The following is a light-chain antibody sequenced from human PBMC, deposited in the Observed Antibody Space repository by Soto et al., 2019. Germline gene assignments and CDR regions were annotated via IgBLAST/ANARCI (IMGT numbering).Light chain of an antibody. CDR1: QGIRSD. CDR2: GAS. CDR3: LQDYNFPWA. V-gene: IGKV1-6*01. J-gene: IGKJ1*01. Sequence: IQMTQSPSSLSASVGDRVTITCRASQGIRSDFAWYQEKPEKVPKLLIYGASKLESGVPSRFSGSGFGPDFTLTISSLQPEDFATYYCLQDYNFPWAFGQGTKVE.